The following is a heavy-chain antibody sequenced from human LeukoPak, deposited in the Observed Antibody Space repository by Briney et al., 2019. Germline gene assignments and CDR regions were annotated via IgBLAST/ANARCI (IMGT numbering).Heavy chain of an antibody. V-gene: IGHV3-23*01. J-gene: IGHJ4*02. D-gene: IGHD4-23*01. CDR3: ARRAGGYSHPYDY. CDR2: ISSSGGTT. CDR1: GFTFSSYA. Sequence: GGSLRLSCVASGFTFSSYAMGWVRQAAGKGLEWVSDISSSGGTTYYADSVKGRVTISRDNAKNSLYLQMNSLRAEDTAVYYCARRAGGYSHPYDYWGQGTLVTVSS.